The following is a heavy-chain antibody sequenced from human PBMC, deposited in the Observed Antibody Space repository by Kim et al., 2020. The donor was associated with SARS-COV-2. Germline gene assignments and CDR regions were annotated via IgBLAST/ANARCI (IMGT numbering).Heavy chain of an antibody. Sequence: QKVQGRLTMTRNTSIAPAYMELSSLRSEDTAVYYCARRNTVTTRTLDYWGQGTLVTVSS. V-gene: IGHV1-8*01. D-gene: IGHD4-17*01. J-gene: IGHJ4*02. CDR3: ARRNTVTTRTLDY.